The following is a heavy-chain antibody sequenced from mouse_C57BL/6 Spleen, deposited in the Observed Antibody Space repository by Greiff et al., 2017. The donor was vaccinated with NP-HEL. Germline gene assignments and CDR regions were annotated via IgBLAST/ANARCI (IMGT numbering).Heavy chain of an antibody. CDR3: ARLLRYPYWYFDV. CDR2: ISNGGGST. Sequence: EVKLMESGGGLVQPGGSLKLSCAASGFTFSDYYMYWVRQTPEKRLEWVAYISNGGGSTYYPDTVKGRFTISRDNAKNTLYLQMSRLKSEDTAMYYCARLLRYPYWYFDVWGTGTTVTVSS. V-gene: IGHV5-12*01. CDR1: GFTFSDYY. D-gene: IGHD1-1*01. J-gene: IGHJ1*03.